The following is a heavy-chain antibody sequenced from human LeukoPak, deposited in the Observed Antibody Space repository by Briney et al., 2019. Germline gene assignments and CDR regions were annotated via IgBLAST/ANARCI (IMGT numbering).Heavy chain of an antibody. CDR3: ASSLSGRGGYYYANY. CDR2: ISAYNGNT. V-gene: IGHV1-69*04. J-gene: IGHJ4*02. D-gene: IGHD3-22*01. Sequence: GSSVKVSCKASGGTFSSYAISWVRQAPGQGLEWMGWISAYNGNTNYAQKLQGRVTITADKSTSTAYMELSSLRSEDTAVYYCASSLSGRGGYYYANYWGQGTLVTVSS. CDR1: GGTFSSYA.